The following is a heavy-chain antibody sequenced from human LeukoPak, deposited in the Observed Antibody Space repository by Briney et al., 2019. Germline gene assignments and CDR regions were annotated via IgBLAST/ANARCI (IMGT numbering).Heavy chain of an antibody. D-gene: IGHD5-18*01. CDR2: IKQDGSEK. CDR1: GFTFISYW. Sequence: GGSLRLSCAASGFTFISYWLTWVRQAPGKGREWVAKIKQDGSEKYYVGSVKGRFTISRDNAKNSLYLQMNSLRAEDTAVYYCARVQRGYSYNPLGYYYYMDVWGKGTTVTISS. J-gene: IGHJ6*03. V-gene: IGHV3-7*01. CDR3: ARVQRGYSYNPLGYYYYMDV.